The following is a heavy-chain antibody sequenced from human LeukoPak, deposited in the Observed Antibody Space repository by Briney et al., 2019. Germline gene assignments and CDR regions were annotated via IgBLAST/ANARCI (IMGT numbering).Heavy chain of an antibody. D-gene: IGHD6-13*01. CDR3: ARGYSSSWYLD. Sequence: KAGGSLRLSCAASGFTFSSYEMNWVRQAPGKGLEWVSYISSSGSTIYYADSVKGRFTISRDNAKKSLSLQMNSLRADDTAVYYCARGYSSSWYLDWGQGTLVTVSS. CDR2: ISSSGSTI. J-gene: IGHJ4*02. CDR1: GFTFSSYE. V-gene: IGHV3-48*03.